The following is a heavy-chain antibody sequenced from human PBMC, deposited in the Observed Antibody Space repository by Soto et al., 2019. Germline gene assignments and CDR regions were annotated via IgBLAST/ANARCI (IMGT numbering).Heavy chain of an antibody. J-gene: IGHJ4*02. Sequence: SETLSLTCTVSGGSISSSGYYWGWTRQPPGKGLEWIASISFKGTSYYNPSLKSRVTISADTSKNQFSLNLNSVTAADTAVFYCARSTFWYYHESGGYYGFDLWGQGTLVTVSS. CDR2: ISFKGTS. CDR1: GGSISSSGYY. V-gene: IGHV4-39*01. D-gene: IGHD3-22*01. CDR3: ARSTFWYYHESGGYYGFDL.